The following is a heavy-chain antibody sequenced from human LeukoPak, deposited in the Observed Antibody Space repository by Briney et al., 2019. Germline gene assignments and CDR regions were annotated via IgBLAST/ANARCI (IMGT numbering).Heavy chain of an antibody. J-gene: IGHJ4*02. CDR1: GGSISSSSYY. V-gene: IGHV4-39*01. D-gene: IGHD3-3*01. CDR2: IYYSGST. CDR3: ANYDFWSGPDY. Sequence: NPSETLSLTCTVSGGSISSSSYYWGWIRQPPGKGLEWIGSIYYSGSTYYNPSLKSRVTISVDTSKNQFSLKLSSVTAADTAVYYCANYDFWSGPDYWGQGTLVTVSS.